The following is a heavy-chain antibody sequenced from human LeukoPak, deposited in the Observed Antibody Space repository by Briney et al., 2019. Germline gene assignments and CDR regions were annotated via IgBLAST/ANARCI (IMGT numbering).Heavy chain of an antibody. D-gene: IGHD6-13*01. CDR1: GYSFTSYW. Sequence: GESLKISCKGSGYSFTSYWIGWVRQMPGKGLEWMGIIYPGDSDTRYSPSFQGQVTISADKSISTAYLQWSSLKASDTAMYYCARPEIEDSSSWYQFGYWGQGTLVTVSS. CDR2: IYPGDSDT. CDR3: ARPEIEDSSSWYQFGY. J-gene: IGHJ4*02. V-gene: IGHV5-51*01.